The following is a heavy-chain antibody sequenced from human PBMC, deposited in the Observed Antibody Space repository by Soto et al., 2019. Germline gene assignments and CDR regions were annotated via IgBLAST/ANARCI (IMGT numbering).Heavy chain of an antibody. J-gene: IGHJ3*02. V-gene: IGHV1-2*04. CDR3: ARDLGPSSDNDAFDI. CDR1: GYTFTGYY. CDR2: INPNSGGT. Sequence: ASVKVSCKASGYTFTGYYMHWVRQAPGQGLEWMGWINPNSGGTNYAQKFQGWVTMTRDTSISTAYMELSRLRSDDTAVYYCARDLGPSSDNDAFDIWGQGTMVT. D-gene: IGHD6-25*01.